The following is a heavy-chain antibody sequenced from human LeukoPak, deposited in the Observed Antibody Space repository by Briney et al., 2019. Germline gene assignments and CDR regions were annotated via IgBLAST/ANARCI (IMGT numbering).Heavy chain of an antibody. Sequence: SETLSLTCAVYGGTFSGYYWSWIRQPPGKGLEWIGEINHSGSTNYNPSLKSRVTISVGTSKNQFSLKLSSVTAADTAVYYCARFSRGPYAPLRYCFDYWGQGTLVTVSS. V-gene: IGHV4-34*01. J-gene: IGHJ4*02. CDR2: INHSGST. D-gene: IGHD1-26*01. CDR1: GGTFSGYY. CDR3: ARFSRGPYAPLRYCFDY.